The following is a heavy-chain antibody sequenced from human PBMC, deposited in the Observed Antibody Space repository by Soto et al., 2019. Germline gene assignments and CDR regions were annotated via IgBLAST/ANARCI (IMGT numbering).Heavy chain of an antibody. D-gene: IGHD2-8*01. CDR2: ISTYNGNT. Sequence: ASVKVSCKASGYTFTTYDISWVRQAPGQGLEWMGRISTYNGNTNYPQSLQGRLTMTTDTSTTTAYMELRNLRSDDTAVYYCARDTYHVLMVNAPNLYGMDVWGQ. CDR3: ARDTYHVLMVNAPNLYGMDV. J-gene: IGHJ6*02. V-gene: IGHV1-18*01. CDR1: GYTFTTYD.